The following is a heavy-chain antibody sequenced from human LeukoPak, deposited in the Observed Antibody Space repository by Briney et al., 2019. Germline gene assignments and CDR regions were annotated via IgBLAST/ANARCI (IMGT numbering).Heavy chain of an antibody. CDR3: ARVEGPYCSSTSRYSWFDP. V-gene: IGHV4-30-2*01. CDR2: IYHSGST. D-gene: IGHD2-2*02. J-gene: IGHJ5*02. Sequence: SQTLCLTCAVSGGSISSGGYSWGWIRQPPGKGLEGIVYIYHSGSTYYNPSLKSLVTISVDRSKNQFSLKLSSVTAADTAVYHCARVEGPYCSSTSRYSWFDPWGQGTLVTVSS. CDR1: GGSISSGGYS.